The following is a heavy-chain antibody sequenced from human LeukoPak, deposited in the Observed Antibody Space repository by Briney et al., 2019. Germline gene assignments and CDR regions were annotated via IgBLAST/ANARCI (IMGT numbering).Heavy chain of an antibody. Sequence: SETLSLTCTVSGGSISSGNYYWGWIRQPPGKGLEWIGSISHSGSTYYNASLKSRVRISVDTSKNQFSLKLSSVTAADTAVYYRARDLGDYWSGFRSYFFDYWGQGTLVTVSS. CDR1: GGSISSGNYY. J-gene: IGHJ4*02. CDR2: ISHSGST. CDR3: ARDLGDYWSGFRSYFFDY. D-gene: IGHD3-3*01. V-gene: IGHV4-39*07.